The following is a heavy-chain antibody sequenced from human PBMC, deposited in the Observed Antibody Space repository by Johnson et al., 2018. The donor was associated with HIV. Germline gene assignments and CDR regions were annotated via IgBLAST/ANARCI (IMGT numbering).Heavy chain of an antibody. Sequence: VQLVESGGGLVQPGGSLRLSCAASGFTFSSYWMSWVRQAPGKGLEWVANIKQDGSEQYYVDSVKGRFTISRDNAKNSRYLQMNSLRAEDTAVYYCARAGSYYLSDAFDIWGQGTMVTVSS. CDR2: IKQDGSEQ. CDR3: ARAGSYYLSDAFDI. J-gene: IGHJ3*02. D-gene: IGHD1-26*01. V-gene: IGHV3-7*05. CDR1: GFTFSSYW.